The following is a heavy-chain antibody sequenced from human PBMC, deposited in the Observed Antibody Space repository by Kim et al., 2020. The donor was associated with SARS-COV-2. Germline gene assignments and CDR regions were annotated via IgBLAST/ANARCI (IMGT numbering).Heavy chain of an antibody. CDR3: ASGSRGVLGHLRPYYYYGMDV. CDR2: IYYSGST. J-gene: IGHJ6*02. Sequence: SETLSLTCTVSGGSISSSSYYWGWIRQPPGKGLEWIGSIYYSGSTYYNPSLKSRVTISVDTSKNQFSLKLSSVTAADTAVYYCASGSRGVLGHLRPYYYYGMDVWGQGTTVTVSS. V-gene: IGHV4-39*01. D-gene: IGHD3-10*01. CDR1: GGSISSSSYY.